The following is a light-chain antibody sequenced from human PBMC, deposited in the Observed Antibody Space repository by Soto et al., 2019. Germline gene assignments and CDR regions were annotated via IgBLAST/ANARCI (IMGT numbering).Light chain of an antibody. V-gene: IGKV3-11*01. CDR3: QQRSNWPLT. J-gene: IGKJ4*01. CDR1: QYINTR. Sequence: EIVLTQSPATLSSFPGDRVTLPCRASQYINTRLAWYQHRPGQAPRLLIYDASNRAIGIPARFSGSGSGTDFTLTISSLEPEDFALYYCQQRSNWPLTFGGGTKVDIK. CDR2: DAS.